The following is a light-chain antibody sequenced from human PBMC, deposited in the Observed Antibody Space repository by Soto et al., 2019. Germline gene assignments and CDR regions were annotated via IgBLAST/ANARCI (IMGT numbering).Light chain of an antibody. CDR1: SSDVGAYDY. CDR2: EVS. V-gene: IGLV2-14*03. Sequence: QSALAQPASVSGSPGQSITISCTGTSSDVGAYDYVSWYQQHPDKAPKLMIYEVSNRPSGVSNRFSGSKSVNTATLTISGLQADEGVDYSGSSYTRTSPGVSETGTKVPAL. CDR3: SSYTRTSPGV. J-gene: IGLJ1*01.